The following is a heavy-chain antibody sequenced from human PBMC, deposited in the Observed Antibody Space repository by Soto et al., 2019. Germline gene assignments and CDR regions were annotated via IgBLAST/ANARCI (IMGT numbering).Heavy chain of an antibody. CDR2: IVPIVDTS. Sequence: ASVKVSCKTSGGTFSSYAISWVRQAPGQGLEWMGGIVPIVDTSTYAQKFQGRVTITADASTSTVYMELSSLRSEDTAVYYCARSSSWYWFDPWGQGTLVTVSS. CDR3: ARSSSWYWFDP. CDR1: GGTFSSYA. J-gene: IGHJ5*02. D-gene: IGHD6-13*01. V-gene: IGHV1-69*13.